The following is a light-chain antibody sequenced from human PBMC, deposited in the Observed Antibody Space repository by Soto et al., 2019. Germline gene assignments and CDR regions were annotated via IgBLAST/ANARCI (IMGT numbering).Light chain of an antibody. CDR2: EVS. CDR3: SLYTSSRGV. J-gene: IGLJ1*01. CDR1: SSDVGSYNR. Sequence: QSALTQPPSVSGSPGQSVTISCTGTSSDVGSYNRVSWYQQPPGTAPKLMIYEVSNRPSGVPDRFSGSKSGNTASLTISGLQAEDEADYYCSLYTSSRGVFGTGTKATVL. V-gene: IGLV2-18*01.